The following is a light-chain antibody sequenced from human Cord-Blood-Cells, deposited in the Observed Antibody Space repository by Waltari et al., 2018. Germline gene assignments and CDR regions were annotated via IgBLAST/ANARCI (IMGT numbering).Light chain of an antibody. J-gene: IGKJ2*01. CDR2: DAS. V-gene: IGKV1-5*01. CDR1: QSISSW. Sequence: DIQLTQSPSTLSASVVDRVTLTCRASQSISSWLAWYQQKPGKAPKLLIYDASSLESGVPSRFCGSGSWTEFTLTISSLQPDDFATYYCQQYNSYSPYTFGQGTKLEIK. CDR3: QQYNSYSPYT.